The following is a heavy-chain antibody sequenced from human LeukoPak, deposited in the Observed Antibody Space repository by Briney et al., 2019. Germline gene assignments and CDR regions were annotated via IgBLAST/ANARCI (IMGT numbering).Heavy chain of an antibody. Sequence: GASVKVSCKVSGCTLTELSMHWVRQAPGKGLEWMGGFDPEDGETIYAQKFQGRVTMTEDTSTDTAYMELSSLRSEDTAVYYCATVYRSSEGVNWFDPWGQGTLVTVSS. V-gene: IGHV1-24*01. D-gene: IGHD6-6*01. CDR1: GCTLTELS. CDR3: ATVYRSSEGVNWFDP. CDR2: FDPEDGET. J-gene: IGHJ5*02.